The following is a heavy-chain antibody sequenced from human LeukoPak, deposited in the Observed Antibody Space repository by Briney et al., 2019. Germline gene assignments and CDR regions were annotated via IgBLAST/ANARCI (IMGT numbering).Heavy chain of an antibody. CDR3: ARGSGYRDSSSPFDY. CDR2: IYYSGST. D-gene: IGHD3-22*01. Sequence: PSETLSLTCTVSGGSISSYYWSWIRQPPGKGLEWIGYIYYSGSTNYNPSLKSRVTISVDMSKNQFSLKLTSVTAADTAVYYCARGSGYRDSSSPFDYWGQGTLVTVSS. J-gene: IGHJ4*02. V-gene: IGHV4-59*01. CDR1: GGSISSYY.